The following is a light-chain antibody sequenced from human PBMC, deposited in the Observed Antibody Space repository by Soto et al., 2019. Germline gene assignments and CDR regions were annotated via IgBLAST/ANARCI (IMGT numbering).Light chain of an antibody. CDR1: SSDVGSYNF. V-gene: IGLV2-23*02. J-gene: IGLJ1*01. CDR2: EVT. CDR3: CSYAGTSSYV. Sequence: QSALTQPASVSGSPGQSITISCAGTSSDVGSYNFVSWYQQHPGRAPKLMIYEVTKRPSGVSSRFSGSKSGNTASLTISGLQAEDEADYYCCSYAGTSSYVFGNGTKVTV.